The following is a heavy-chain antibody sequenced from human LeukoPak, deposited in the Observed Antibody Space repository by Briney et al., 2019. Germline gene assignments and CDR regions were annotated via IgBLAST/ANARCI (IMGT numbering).Heavy chain of an antibody. CDR2: ISTSGSMI. D-gene: IGHD3-10*01. Sequence: GGSLRLSCAASGFTFSSYAMSWIRQAPGKGLEWISYISTSGSMIYYADSVKGRFTISRDNAKNSLYLQMNSLRAEDTAVYYCARDDYYYGSGSYTGYWGQGTLVTVSS. V-gene: IGHV3-11*01. CDR1: GFTFSSYA. J-gene: IGHJ4*02. CDR3: ARDDYYYGSGSYTGY.